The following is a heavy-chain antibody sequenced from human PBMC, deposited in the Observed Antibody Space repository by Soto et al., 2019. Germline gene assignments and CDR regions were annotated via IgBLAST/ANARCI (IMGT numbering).Heavy chain of an antibody. CDR1: GGSISSYY. CDR3: ARDLRRGYSYGFQALPTPSTYGMDV. D-gene: IGHD5-18*01. J-gene: IGHJ6*02. CDR2: IYYSGST. V-gene: IGHV4-59*01. Sequence: SETLSLTCTVSGGSISSYYWSWIRQPPGKGLGWIGYIYYSGSTNYNPSLKSRVTISVDTSKNQFSLKLSSVTAADTAVYYCARDLRRGYSYGFQALPTPSTYGMDVWGQGTTVTVSS.